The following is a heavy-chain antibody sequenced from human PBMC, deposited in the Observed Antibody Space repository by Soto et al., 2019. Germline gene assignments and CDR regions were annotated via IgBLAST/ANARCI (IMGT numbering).Heavy chain of an antibody. J-gene: IGHJ4*02. CDR3: ARDTPPVYGSGSYYWS. CDR1: GFTFSSYS. CDR2: ISSSSSYI. D-gene: IGHD3-10*01. V-gene: IGHV3-21*01. Sequence: GGSLRLSCAASGFTFSSYSMNWVRQAPGKGLEWVSSISSSSSYIYYADSAKGRFTISRDNAKNSLYLQMNSLRAEDTAVYYCARDTPPVYGSGSYYWSWGQGTLVTVSS.